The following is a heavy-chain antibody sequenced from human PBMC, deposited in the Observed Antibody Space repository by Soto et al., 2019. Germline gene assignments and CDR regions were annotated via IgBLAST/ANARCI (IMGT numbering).Heavy chain of an antibody. CDR1: GGTISSSSYY. J-gene: IGHJ5*02. V-gene: IGHV4-39*02. CDR3: ARGRSCTNGVCYTDWFDP. CDR2: IYYSGSS. D-gene: IGHD2-8*01. Sequence: QLQLQESGPGLVKPSETLSLTCTVSGGTISSSSYYWGWIRQPPGKGLEWIGSIYYSGSSDYNPSVKSRVTISVDTSKNHFSLKLSSETAADTVVYYCARGRSCTNGVCYTDWFDPWGQGTLVTVSS.